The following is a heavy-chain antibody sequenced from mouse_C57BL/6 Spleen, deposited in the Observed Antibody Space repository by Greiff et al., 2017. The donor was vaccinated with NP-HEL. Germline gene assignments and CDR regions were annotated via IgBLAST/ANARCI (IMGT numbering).Heavy chain of an antibody. Sequence: EVKLMESGGDLVKPGGSLKLSCAASGFTFSSYGMSWVRQTPDERLEWVATISSGGSYTYYPDSVKGRFTISRDNAKNTLYLQMSSLKSEDTAMYYCARLITTVVGGGYWGQGTTLTVSS. CDR2: ISSGGSYT. CDR3: ARLITTVVGGGY. D-gene: IGHD1-1*01. J-gene: IGHJ2*01. CDR1: GFTFSSYG. V-gene: IGHV5-6*01.